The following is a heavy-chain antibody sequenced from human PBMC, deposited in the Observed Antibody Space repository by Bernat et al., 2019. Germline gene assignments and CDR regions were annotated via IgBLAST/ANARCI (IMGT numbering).Heavy chain of an antibody. CDR3: ARHSSLVVASTNWFDP. CDR2: IYYSGSA. V-gene: IGHV4-31*03. D-gene: IGHD2-15*01. CDR1: GGSISSGGYY. Sequence: QVQLQESGPGLVKPSQTLSLTCTVSGGSISSGGYYWSWIRQHPGKGLEWIGYIYYSGSAYYNPSLKSRVTISVDTSKNQFSLKLRSVTAADTAVYYCARHSSLVVASTNWFDPWGQGTLVTVSS. J-gene: IGHJ5*02.